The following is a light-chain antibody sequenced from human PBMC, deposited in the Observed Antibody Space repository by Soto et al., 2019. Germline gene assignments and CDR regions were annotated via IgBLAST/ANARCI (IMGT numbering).Light chain of an antibody. Sequence: QSALTQPASVSGSPGQSITISCTGTSSDVGGYNYVSWYQQHPGKAPKLMIYEVNKRPSEVSNRFSGSKSGNTASLTISGLQPEDEADYYCNSYTSRYTFVLGTGTKLTV. V-gene: IGLV2-14*03. J-gene: IGLJ1*01. CDR3: NSYTSRYTFV. CDR1: SSDVGGYNY. CDR2: EVN.